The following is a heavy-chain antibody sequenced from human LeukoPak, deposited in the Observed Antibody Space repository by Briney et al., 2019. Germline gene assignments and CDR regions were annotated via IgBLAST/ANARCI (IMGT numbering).Heavy chain of an antibody. CDR3: VREWSYYDSRGYSPDAFDV. Sequence: SETLSLTCTVSRGSISNYYWGWIRQPPGKGLEWIGFFSYSGSTNYNPSLKSRVTISVDTSKNQFSLKLTSVTAADTAVYYCVREWSYYDSRGYSPDAFDVWGQGTMVTVSS. V-gene: IGHV4-59*01. CDR2: FSYSGST. D-gene: IGHD3-22*01. CDR1: RGSISNYY. J-gene: IGHJ3*01.